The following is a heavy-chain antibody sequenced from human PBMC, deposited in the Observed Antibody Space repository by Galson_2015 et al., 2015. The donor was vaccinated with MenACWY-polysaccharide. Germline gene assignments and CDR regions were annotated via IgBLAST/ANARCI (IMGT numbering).Heavy chain of an antibody. CDR2: INSDGSAT. D-gene: IGHD2-15*01. CDR1: GFTVSHYW. CDR3: VKVGARYCSGGTCSFNWFDP. Sequence: SLRISCAASGFTVSHYWMHWVRQAPGKGLVWVSRINSDGSATNYADSVKGRFTISRDNAKNTLYLQMNSLRDEDTAVYYCVKVGARYCSGGTCSFNWFDPWGQGTLVTVSS. J-gene: IGHJ5*02. V-gene: IGHV3-74*01.